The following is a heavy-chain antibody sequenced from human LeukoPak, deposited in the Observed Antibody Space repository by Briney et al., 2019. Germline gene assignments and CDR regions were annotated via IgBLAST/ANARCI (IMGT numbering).Heavy chain of an antibody. J-gene: IGHJ4*02. CDR3: ARDRGGYGDFDY. Sequence: SQTLSLTCTVSGGSISSGDYYWSWIRQPPGKGLEWIGYIYYSGSTYYNPSLKRRVTISVDTSKNQFSLKLSSVTAADTAVYYCARDRGGYGDFDYWGQGTLVTVSS. CDR2: IYYSGST. CDR1: GGSISSGDYY. D-gene: IGHD3-16*01. V-gene: IGHV4-30-4*08.